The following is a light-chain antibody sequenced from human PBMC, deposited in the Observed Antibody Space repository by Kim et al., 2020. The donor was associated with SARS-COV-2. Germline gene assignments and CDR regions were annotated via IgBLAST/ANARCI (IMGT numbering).Light chain of an antibody. V-gene: IGKV3-11*01. Sequence: LCPGERAILSCRARQSVSSYLVWYQQKPGQSPRLLIYDASSRATGIPARFSGSGSGTDFTLTISSLEPEDFAVYYCQQRSNWPPLTFGGGTKVEI. CDR3: QQRSNWPPLT. J-gene: IGKJ4*01. CDR1: QSVSSY. CDR2: DAS.